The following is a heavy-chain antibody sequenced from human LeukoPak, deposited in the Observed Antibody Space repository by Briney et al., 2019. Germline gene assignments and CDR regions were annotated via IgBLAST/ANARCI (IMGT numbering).Heavy chain of an antibody. CDR3: ARLWGRRDHFDY. V-gene: IGHV5-51*01. J-gene: IGHJ4*02. CDR1: EYTFTSYW. D-gene: IGHD3-16*01. Sequence: GESLKISCKGSEYTFTSYWIAWVRQMPGKGLELMGIIYPADSDTGYSPSFQGQVTISADKSISTAYLQCSSLKASDTAMYYCARLWGRRDHFDYWGQGTLVTVSS. CDR2: IYPADSDT.